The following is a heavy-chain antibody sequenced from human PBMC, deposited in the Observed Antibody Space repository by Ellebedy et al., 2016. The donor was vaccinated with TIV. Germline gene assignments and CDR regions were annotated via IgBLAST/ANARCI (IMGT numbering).Heavy chain of an antibody. J-gene: IGHJ4*02. CDR1: GYSISSGYY. Sequence: SETLSLTCTVSGYSISSGYYWGWIRPPPGKGLEWIGSIYHSGSTYYNPSLKSRVTISVDTSKNQFSLKLSSVTAADTAVYYCARSTYGSGSYLFEGWGQGTLVTVSS. V-gene: IGHV4-38-2*02. D-gene: IGHD3-10*01. CDR2: IYHSGST. CDR3: ARSTYGSGSYLFEG.